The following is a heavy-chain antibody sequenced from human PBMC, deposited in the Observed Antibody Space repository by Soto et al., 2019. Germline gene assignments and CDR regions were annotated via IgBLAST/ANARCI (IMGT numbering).Heavy chain of an antibody. V-gene: IGHV1-18*01. CDR2: ISPYNGNT. Sequence: ASVKVSCKATGYTFINSAIAWVRQAPGQGLEWMGWISPYNGNTNYAQSVQGRVTITTDTSTSTAYMEIRSLRFDDTAVYYCARDQSSGVFDYWGQGTLVTVS. D-gene: IGHD3-22*01. CDR3: ARDQSSGVFDY. CDR1: GYTFINSA. J-gene: IGHJ4*02.